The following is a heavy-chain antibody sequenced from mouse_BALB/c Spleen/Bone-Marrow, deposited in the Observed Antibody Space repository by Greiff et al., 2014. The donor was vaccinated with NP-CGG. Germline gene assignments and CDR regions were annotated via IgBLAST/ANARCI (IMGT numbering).Heavy chain of an antibody. V-gene: IGHV1-54*01. D-gene: IGHD2-4*01. CDR3: ARAITDAMDY. Sequence: VQLQQSGAELVRPGTSVKVSCKGSGYAFTNYLIEWVKQRPGQGLERIGVINSGGGGTKYNEKFKGKATLTADKSSSTAYMQLSSLTSDDSAVYFCARAITDAMDYWGQGTSVTVSS. J-gene: IGHJ4*01. CDR1: GYAFTNYL. CDR2: INSGGGGT.